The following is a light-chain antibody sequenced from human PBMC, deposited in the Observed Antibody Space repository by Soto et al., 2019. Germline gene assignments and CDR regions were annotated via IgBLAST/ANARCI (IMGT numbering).Light chain of an antibody. CDR3: QQLNSYLIT. CDR1: QGISSY. CDR2: AAS. Sequence: DIQLTQSPSFLSASVGDRVTITCRASQGISSYLACDQQKPGKAPKLLIYAASTLQSAVPSRFSGSGSGTEFTLTISSLQPEDFATYYCQQLNSYLITFGQGTRLEIK. J-gene: IGKJ5*01. V-gene: IGKV1-9*01.